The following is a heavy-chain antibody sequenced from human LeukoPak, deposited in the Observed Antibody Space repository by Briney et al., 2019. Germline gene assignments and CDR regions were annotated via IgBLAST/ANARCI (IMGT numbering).Heavy chain of an antibody. CDR1: GYTFTDYY. CDR2: INCNSGGT. D-gene: IGHD3-9*01. V-gene: IGHV1-2*02. CDR3: ARARYYHSPNGAFDV. Sequence: ASVTVSCKASGYTFTDYYMHWVRQAPGQGLQWMGWINCNSGGTNYVQKFQGRVTMTRDTSISTAYMELSRLRSDDTAVYYCARARYYHSPNGAFDVWGQGTMVTVSP. J-gene: IGHJ3*01.